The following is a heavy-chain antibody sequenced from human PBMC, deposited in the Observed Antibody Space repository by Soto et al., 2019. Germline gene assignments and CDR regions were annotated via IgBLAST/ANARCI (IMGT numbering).Heavy chain of an antibody. Sequence: PSETLSLTCTVSGGSISSYYWSWIRQPPGKGLEWIGYIYYSGSTNYNPSLKSRVTISVDTSKNQFSLKLSSVTAADTAVYYCARESLPPPNPGIAVAGPEDYYYGMDVWGQGTTVTVSS. J-gene: IGHJ6*02. D-gene: IGHD6-19*01. CDR3: ARESLPPPNPGIAVAGPEDYYYGMDV. CDR2: IYYSGST. CDR1: GGSISSYY. V-gene: IGHV4-59*01.